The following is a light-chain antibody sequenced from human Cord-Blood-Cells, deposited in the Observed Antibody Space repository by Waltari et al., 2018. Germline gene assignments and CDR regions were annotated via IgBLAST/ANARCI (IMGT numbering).Light chain of an antibody. V-gene: IGLV3-1*01. CDR2: QDS. Sequence: SYELTQSPSVSVSPGQTASITCSGDKLGDKYACWYQQKPGQSPVLVIYQDSKRPSGIPERFSGSNSGNTATLTISGTQAMDEADYYCQAWDSGTAWVFGGGTKLTVL. CDR1: KLGDKY. J-gene: IGLJ3*02. CDR3: QAWDSGTAWV.